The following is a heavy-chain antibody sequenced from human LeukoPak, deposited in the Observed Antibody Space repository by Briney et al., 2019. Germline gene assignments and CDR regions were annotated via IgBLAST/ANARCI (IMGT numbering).Heavy chain of an antibody. CDR2: FDPEDGET. J-gene: IGHJ5*02. Sequence: ASVKVSCKVSGYTLTELSTHWVRQAPGKGLEWMGGFDPEDGETIYAQKFQGRVTMTEDTSTDTAYMELSSLRSEDTAVYYCATSLRGYSYGTCYHWGQGTLVTVSS. CDR1: GYTLTELS. V-gene: IGHV1-24*01. CDR3: ATSLRGYSYGTCYH. D-gene: IGHD5-18*01.